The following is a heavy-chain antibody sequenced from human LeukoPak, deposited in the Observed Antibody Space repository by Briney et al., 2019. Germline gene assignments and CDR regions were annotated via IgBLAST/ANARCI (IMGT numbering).Heavy chain of an antibody. CDR1: GFTVSSDY. CDR3: AREHYGPDY. V-gene: IGHV3-66*01. CDR2: IYTGGST. Sequence: GGSLRLSCAASGFTVSSDYMSWVRQAPGKGLQWVSVIYTGGSTYYADSVKGRFTISRDNSKNTLYLQMNSLRAEDTAVYYCAREHYGPDYWGQGTLVTVSS. D-gene: IGHD4-17*01. J-gene: IGHJ4*02.